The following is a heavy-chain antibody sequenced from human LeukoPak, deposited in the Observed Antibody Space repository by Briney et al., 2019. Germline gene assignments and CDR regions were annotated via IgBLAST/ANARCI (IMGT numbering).Heavy chain of an antibody. CDR2: INPNSGGT. CDR1: GYTFTGYY. J-gene: IGHJ2*01. CDR3: ARDQHDYGDYWYFDL. V-gene: IGHV1-2*02. Sequence: ASVKVYCRAWGYTFTGYYMHWLRQAHGHLLESMGWINPNSGGTNYAQKFQGRVTMTRDTSISTAYMELSRLRSDDTAVYYCARDQHDYGDYWYFDLWGRGTLVTVSS. D-gene: IGHD4-17*01.